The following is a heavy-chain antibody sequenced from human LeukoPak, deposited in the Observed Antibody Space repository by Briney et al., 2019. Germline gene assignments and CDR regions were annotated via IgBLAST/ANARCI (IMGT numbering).Heavy chain of an antibody. CDR3: ARNLNSGWSWGQDY. V-gene: IGHV1-2*02. D-gene: IGHD6-19*01. J-gene: IGHJ4*02. Sequence: ASVKVSCKASGYTFTGYYMHWVRQAPGQGLEWMGWINPNSGGTKYAKKFQGRVTMTRDTSISTAYMELSRLRSDDTAVYYCARNLNSGWSWGQDYWGQGTPVTVSS. CDR1: GYTFTGYY. CDR2: INPNSGGT.